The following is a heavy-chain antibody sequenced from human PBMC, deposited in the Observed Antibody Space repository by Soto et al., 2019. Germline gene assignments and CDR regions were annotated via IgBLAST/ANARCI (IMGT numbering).Heavy chain of an antibody. J-gene: IGHJ5*02. V-gene: IGHV4-31*03. Sequence: SETLSLTCTVSGGSISSGGYYWSWIRQHPGKGLEWIGYIYYSGSTYYNPSLKSRVTISVDTSKNQFSLKLSSVTAADTAVYYCARAPKPYIVVVPAAAQLGGWFDPWGQGTLVTVSS. D-gene: IGHD2-2*01. CDR1: GGSISSGGYY. CDR2: IYYSGST. CDR3: ARAPKPYIVVVPAAAQLGGWFDP.